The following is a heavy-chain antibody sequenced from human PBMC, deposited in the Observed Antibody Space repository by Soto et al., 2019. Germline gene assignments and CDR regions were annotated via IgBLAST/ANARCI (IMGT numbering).Heavy chain of an antibody. V-gene: IGHV4-59*08. J-gene: IGHJ6*02. CDR1: GGSINSYY. Sequence: QVQLQESGPGLVKPSETLSLSCTVSGGSINSYYWSWIRQSPGKRMEWIGYVHHSWGSSYNPSLQSRVALSLDTSKSQFSLKVTSVTATDPAVYYCARQGFGPLHGLVDVWGQGTTVTVSS. CDR3: ARQGFGPLHGLVDV. CDR2: VHHSWGS. D-gene: IGHD3-10*01.